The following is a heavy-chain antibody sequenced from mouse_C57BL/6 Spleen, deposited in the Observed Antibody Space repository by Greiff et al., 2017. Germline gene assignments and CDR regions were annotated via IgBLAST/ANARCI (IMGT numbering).Heavy chain of an antibody. CDR3: ARRLVRDDY. CDR1: GYTFTSYW. Sequence: QVQLQQSGAELVMPGASVKLSCKASGYTFTSYWMHWVKQRPGQGLEWIGEIDPSDSYTNYNQKFKGKYTLTVGKSSSQAYMQLSSLTSVDSAVYYCARRLVRDDYWGQGTTLTVAS. J-gene: IGHJ2*01. D-gene: IGHD2-14*01. CDR2: IDPSDSYT. V-gene: IGHV1-69*01.